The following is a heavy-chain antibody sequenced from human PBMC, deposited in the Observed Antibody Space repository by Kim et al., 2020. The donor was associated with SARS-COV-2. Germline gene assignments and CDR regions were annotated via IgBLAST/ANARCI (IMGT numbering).Heavy chain of an antibody. CDR2: GSST. V-gene: IGHV3-11*01. Sequence: GSSTDYADYGNGRFTISRDSAKRSVSLQMNSLTPEDTAVYYCVREPSNWGQGTLVTVSS. CDR3: VREPSN. J-gene: IGHJ4*02.